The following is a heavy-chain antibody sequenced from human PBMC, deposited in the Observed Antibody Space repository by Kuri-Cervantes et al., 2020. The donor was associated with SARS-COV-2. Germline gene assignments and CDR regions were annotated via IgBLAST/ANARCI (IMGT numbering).Heavy chain of an antibody. Sequence: GGSLRLSCAASGFTFSRYAMHWVRQAPGKGLEWVAVISCDGSNKDYTASGKGRFTISRDNSQNTLYLQMKSLRTEDTALYYCARDRVGVHDSWGQGTLVTVSS. D-gene: IGHD2-21*01. CDR1: GFTFSRYA. CDR3: ARDRVGVHDS. V-gene: IGHV3-30-3*01. J-gene: IGHJ4*02. CDR2: ISCDGSNK.